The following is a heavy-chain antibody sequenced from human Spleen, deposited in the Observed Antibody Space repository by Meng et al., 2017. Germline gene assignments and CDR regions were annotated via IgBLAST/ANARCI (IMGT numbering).Heavy chain of an antibody. V-gene: IGHV4-34*01. D-gene: IGHD3-22*01. CDR3: ARKYYYDSSGYLLMKRDGDYYFDY. J-gene: IGHJ4*02. CDR1: GGSFSDYY. Sequence: QVQLQQGGAGLLKPSETLPLTCVVSGGSFSDYYWSWIRQPPGKGLEWIGEINHSGSTNYNPSLKSRVTISVDKSKNQFSLKLSSVTAADTAVYYCARKYYYDSSGYLLMKRDGDYYFDYWGQGTLVTVSS. CDR2: INHSGST.